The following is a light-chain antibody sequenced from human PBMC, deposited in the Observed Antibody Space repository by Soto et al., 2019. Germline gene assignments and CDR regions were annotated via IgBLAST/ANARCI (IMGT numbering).Light chain of an antibody. CDR2: KAS. CDR3: QQYSTYTPRT. Sequence: DIQMTQSPSTLSASVGDRVTITCRASQSISSWLAWYQQKPGKAPKLLIYKASSLESGVPSRFSGSGSGTEFTLTISSLQPDDFATYYCQQYSTYTPRTFGQGTRLEIK. CDR1: QSISSW. J-gene: IGKJ5*01. V-gene: IGKV1-5*03.